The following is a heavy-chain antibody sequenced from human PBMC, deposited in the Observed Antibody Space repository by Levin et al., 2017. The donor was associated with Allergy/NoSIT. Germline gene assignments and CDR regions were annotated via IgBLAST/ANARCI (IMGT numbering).Heavy chain of an antibody. CDR3: ARVREMATITYYYYGMDV. Sequence: SCAASGFTFSSYAMHWVRQAPGKGLEWVAVISYDGSNKYYADSVKGRFTISRDNSKNTLYLQMNSLRAEDTAVYYCARVREMATITYYYYGMDVWGQGTTVTVSS. CDR2: ISYDGSNK. J-gene: IGHJ6*02. CDR1: GFTFSSYA. D-gene: IGHD5-24*01. V-gene: IGHV3-30*04.